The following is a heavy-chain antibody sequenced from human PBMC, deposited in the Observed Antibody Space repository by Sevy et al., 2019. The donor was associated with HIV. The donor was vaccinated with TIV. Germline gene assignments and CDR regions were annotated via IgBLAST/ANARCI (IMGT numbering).Heavy chain of an antibody. CDR1: GFTFSDYY. D-gene: IGHD2-2*01. CDR3: ARDRAAYCSSTSCREYYFDY. J-gene: IGHJ4*02. CDR2: ISSSGSTI. Sequence: GGSLRLSCAASGFTFSDYYMSWIRQAPGKGLERVSYISSSGSTIYYADSVKGRFTISRDNAKNSLYLQMNSLRAEDTAVYYCARDRAAYCSSTSCREYYFDYWGQGTLVTVSS. V-gene: IGHV3-11*04.